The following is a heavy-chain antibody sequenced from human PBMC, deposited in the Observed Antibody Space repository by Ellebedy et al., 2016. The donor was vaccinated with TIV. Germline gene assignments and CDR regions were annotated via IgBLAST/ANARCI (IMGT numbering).Heavy chain of an antibody. CDR3: ASAESDSDFYYYGMDV. D-gene: IGHD2-21*01. Sequence: ASVKVSCXASGYTFTGYYMHWVRQAPGQGLEWMGWINPNSGGTNYAQKFQGRVTMTRDTSISTAYMELSRLRSDDTAVYYCASAESDSDFYYYGMDVWGQGTTVTVSS. V-gene: IGHV1-2*02. CDR1: GYTFTGYY. CDR2: INPNSGGT. J-gene: IGHJ6*02.